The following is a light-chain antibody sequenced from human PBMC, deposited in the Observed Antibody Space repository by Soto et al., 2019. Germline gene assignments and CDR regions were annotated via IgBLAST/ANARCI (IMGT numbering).Light chain of an antibody. Sequence: QSVLTQPPSVSGAPGQTVTISCTGSSSNIGAGYDVHWYQQHPGKVPKLIIYEASKRPSGVSNRFSGSQPGNTASLTVSGLQAEDEADYYCCSYAGDKTYVFGSGTKVTVL. CDR1: SSNIGAGYD. CDR3: CSYAGDKTYV. V-gene: IGLV1-40*01. J-gene: IGLJ1*01. CDR2: EAS.